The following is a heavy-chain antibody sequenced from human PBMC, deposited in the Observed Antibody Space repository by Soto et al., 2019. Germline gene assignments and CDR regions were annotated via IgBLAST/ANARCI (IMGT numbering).Heavy chain of an antibody. CDR2: FDPEDAEI. Sequence: ASVKVSCKVSGYTLTELSMHWVRQAPGKGLEWMGGFDPEDAEIIYAQKLQGRATMTEDTSTDTAYMELSSLRSEDTAVYYCAGITMIVVGAYGMDVWGQGTTVTVSS. CDR1: GYTLTELS. CDR3: AGITMIVVGAYGMDV. V-gene: IGHV1-24*01. D-gene: IGHD3-22*01. J-gene: IGHJ6*02.